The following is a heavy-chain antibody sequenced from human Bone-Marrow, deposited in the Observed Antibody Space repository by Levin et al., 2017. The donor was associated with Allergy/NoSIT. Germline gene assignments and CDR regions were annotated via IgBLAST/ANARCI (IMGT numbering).Heavy chain of an antibody. D-gene: IGHD1-7*01. CDR1: GFTFDDYA. J-gene: IGHJ6*02. Sequence: GGSLRLSCAASGFTFDDYAMHWVRQAPGKGLEWVSGISWNGGSIGYADSVKGRFTISRDNAKNSLYLQMNSLRAEDTALYYCAKDILRVNWNYREPRDYGMDVWGQGTTVTVSS. CDR2: ISWNGGSI. CDR3: AKDILRVNWNYREPRDYGMDV. V-gene: IGHV3-9*01.